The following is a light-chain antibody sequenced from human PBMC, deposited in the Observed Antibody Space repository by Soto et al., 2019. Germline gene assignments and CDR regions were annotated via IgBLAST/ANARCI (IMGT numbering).Light chain of an antibody. CDR2: TAS. CDR1: QSISRS. J-gene: IGKJ1*01. Sequence: MQMTQSPPALSASVGDTVTITCRASQSISRSLNWYQQKPGRAPKLLIYTASNLESGVPSRFSGSGFGTEFTLTISSLQPEDFANYHCHQAYSTPWTFGQGPKVDIK. V-gene: IGKV1-39*01. CDR3: HQAYSTPWT.